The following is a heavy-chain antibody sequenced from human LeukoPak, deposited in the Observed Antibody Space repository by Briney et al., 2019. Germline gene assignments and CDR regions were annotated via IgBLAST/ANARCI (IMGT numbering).Heavy chain of an antibody. CDR2: ISFSGGXX. J-gene: IGHJ3*01. Sequence: GGSLRLSCAASGFTFSGSAMSWGRQAPGKGLEWASLISFSGGXXXXXXSVKGRFTISRDNSKDTLYLQMNSLRAEDTAIYYCARDIQLSTWGLGTMVTVSS. V-gene: IGHV3-23*01. D-gene: IGHD5-24*01. CDR1: GFTFSGSA. CDR3: ARDIQLST.